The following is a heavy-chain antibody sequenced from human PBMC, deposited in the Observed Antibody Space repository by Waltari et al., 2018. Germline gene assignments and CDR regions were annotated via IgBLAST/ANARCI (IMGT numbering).Heavy chain of an antibody. D-gene: IGHD2-15*01. J-gene: IGHJ6*04. CDR1: GIIFDDSA. V-gene: IGHV3-9*01. CDR3: AKGFHGGFYCYMDV. Sequence: EVQLVESGGGLVQLGTSLRLSCVASGIIFDDSAMHWVRQAPGRGREWVSGISANSGSIGYADSVKGRLTISRDTAKNSLSLQMNSLTSEDTAVYYCAKGFHGGFYCYMDVWGKGTTVTVAP. CDR2: ISANSGSI.